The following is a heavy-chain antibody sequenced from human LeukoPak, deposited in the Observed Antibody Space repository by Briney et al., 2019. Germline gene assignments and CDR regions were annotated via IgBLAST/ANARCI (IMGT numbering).Heavy chain of an antibody. CDR1: GFSFSSYG. J-gene: IGHJ3*02. V-gene: IGHV3-30*03. CDR3: ITDPLDAFDI. Sequence: GRSLRLSCAASGFSFSSYGMHWVRQAPGKGLEWVAVISYDGSNKYYANSVKGRFTISGDNSKNTLYLQMNSLRAEDTVIYYCITDPLDAFDIWGQGTMVTVSS. CDR2: ISYDGSNK.